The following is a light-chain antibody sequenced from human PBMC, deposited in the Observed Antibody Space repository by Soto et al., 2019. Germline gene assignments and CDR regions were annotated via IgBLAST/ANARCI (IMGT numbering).Light chain of an antibody. CDR3: AAWDDSLNVVV. V-gene: IGLV1-44*01. Sequence: QSVLPQPPSASGTPGQTIAISCSGGSSNIGSHTVNWYQQLPGTAPRLLIYSNTQRPSGVPDRFSGSKSGTSASLAISGLQSEYEGDYYCAAWDDSLNVVVFGGGTKLTVL. CDR2: SNT. J-gene: IGLJ2*01. CDR1: SSNIGSHT.